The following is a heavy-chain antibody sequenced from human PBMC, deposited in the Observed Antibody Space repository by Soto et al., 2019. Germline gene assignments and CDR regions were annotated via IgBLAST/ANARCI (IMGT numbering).Heavy chain of an antibody. J-gene: IGHJ4*02. V-gene: IGHV1-46*01. Sequence: ASVQVSCKASGYTFTSYYMHWVRQAPGQGLEWMGIINPSGGSTSYAQKFQGRVTMTMDTSTSTVYMELSSLRSEDTAVYYCARSVTHNYYDSSGPFDYWGQGTLVTVSS. CDR1: GYTFTSYY. CDR2: INPSGGST. D-gene: IGHD3-22*01. CDR3: ARSVTHNYYDSSGPFDY.